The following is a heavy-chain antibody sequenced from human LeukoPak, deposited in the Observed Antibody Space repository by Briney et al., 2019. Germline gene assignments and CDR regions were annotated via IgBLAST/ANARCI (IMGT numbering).Heavy chain of an antibody. J-gene: IGHJ4*02. D-gene: IGHD2-2*01. Sequence: PGGSLRLSCAASGFIFSDYSLNWVRQAPGKGLEWVSSISSSSSYTKSADSVKGRFTISRDNAKNSLYLQMNSLRDEDTAVYYCARCLPKDCRSTDCSGYWGQGTLVTVSP. CDR1: GFIFSDYS. V-gene: IGHV3-21*01. CDR2: ISSSSSYT. CDR3: ARCLPKDCRSTDCSGY.